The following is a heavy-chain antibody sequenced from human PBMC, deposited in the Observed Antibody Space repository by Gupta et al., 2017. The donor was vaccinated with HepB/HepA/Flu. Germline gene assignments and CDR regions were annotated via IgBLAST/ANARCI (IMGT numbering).Heavy chain of an antibody. V-gene: IGHV3-30*18. D-gene: IGHD1-1*01. CDR1: GCTFSSYG. CDR2: ISYDGGNI. J-gene: IGHJ4*02. CDR3: AKDHGSRWNLVRGIEF. Sequence: QVQLVESGGGVVQPGRSLRLSCAGSGCTFSSYGINWVRQAPDKGLEWVALISYDGGNIYYADSVKGRFTISRDNSKNTLYLQMNSLRPEDTGVYYCAKDHGSRWNLVRGIEFWGQGTLVTVSS.